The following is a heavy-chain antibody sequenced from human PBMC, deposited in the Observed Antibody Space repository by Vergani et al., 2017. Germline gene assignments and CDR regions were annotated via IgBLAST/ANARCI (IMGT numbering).Heavy chain of an antibody. D-gene: IGHD3-10*01. V-gene: IGHV4-61*08. CDR1: GASVSSGDYY. Sequence: QVQLQESGPGLVKPSQTLSLTCTVSGASVSSGDYYWSWIRQPPGKGLEWMGYVSFRGDTLYDPSVKGRMTISLNTSSNQFSLYLTSVTAADTAVYYCARSRIYYGAGSPDYWGQGTLVTVSS. CDR3: ARSRIYYGAGSPDY. CDR2: VSFRGDT. J-gene: IGHJ4*02.